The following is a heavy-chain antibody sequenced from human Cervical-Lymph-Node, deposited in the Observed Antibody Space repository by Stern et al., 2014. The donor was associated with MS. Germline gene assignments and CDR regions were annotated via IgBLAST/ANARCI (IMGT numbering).Heavy chain of an antibody. V-gene: IGHV1-69*01. CDR2: IDPMFRTP. CDR1: GDSFSTYT. D-gene: IGHD6-13*01. Sequence: QVQLVQSGAEAKKPGSSVKVSCKASGDSFSTYTISWVRQAPGQGLEWMGGIDPMFRTPNYAQKFQGRVTITADESTSTAYMKLSGLRSEDTATYFCARDQGGIAADWGQGTRVTVSS. CDR3: ARDQGGIAAD. J-gene: IGHJ4*02.